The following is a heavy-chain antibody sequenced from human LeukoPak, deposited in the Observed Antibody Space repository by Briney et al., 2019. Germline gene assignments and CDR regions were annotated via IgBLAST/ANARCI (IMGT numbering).Heavy chain of an antibody. J-gene: IGHJ4*02. CDR3: ARGYPVLRYFDWHYYFDY. V-gene: IGHV1-2*04. Sequence: GASVKVSCKASGYTFTSYAMNWVRQAPGQGLEWMGWINPNSGGTNYAQKFQGWVTMTRDTSISTAYMELSRLRSDDTAVYYCARGYPVLRYFDWHYYFDYWGQGTLVTVSS. CDR2: INPNSGGT. CDR1: GYTFTSYA. D-gene: IGHD3-9*01.